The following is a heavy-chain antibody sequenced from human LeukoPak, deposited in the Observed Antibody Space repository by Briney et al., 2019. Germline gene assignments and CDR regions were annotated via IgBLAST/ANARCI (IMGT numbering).Heavy chain of an antibody. D-gene: IGHD4-17*01. CDR1: GESFSAYY. J-gene: IGHJ4*02. CDR2: IHHSGST. Sequence: PSETLSLTCAVYGESFSAYYWNWIRQAPGKTLEWIGEIHHSGSTNYNPSLKSRVNILIDPSKNQFSLRLTSVTAADTAIYYCARQNGDYLWYLDYWGQGTLVTVSS. CDR3: ARQNGDYLWYLDY. V-gene: IGHV4-34*01.